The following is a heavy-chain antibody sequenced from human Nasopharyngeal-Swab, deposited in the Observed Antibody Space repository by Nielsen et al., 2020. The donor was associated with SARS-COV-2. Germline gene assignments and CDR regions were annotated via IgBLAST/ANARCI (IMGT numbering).Heavy chain of an antibody. V-gene: IGHV3-9*01. CDR2: ISWKSGNM. Sequence: SRVANGFSFDEHTMHRVRQAPGKGLEWVAGISWKSGNMGYADSVKGRFTISRDNAKNSVYLQMNGLRPEDTALYYCAKTMVRGDFYYFLDVWGKGTTVTVSS. D-gene: IGHD3-10*01. J-gene: IGHJ6*03. CDR3: AKTMVRGDFYYFLDV. CDR1: GFSFDEHT.